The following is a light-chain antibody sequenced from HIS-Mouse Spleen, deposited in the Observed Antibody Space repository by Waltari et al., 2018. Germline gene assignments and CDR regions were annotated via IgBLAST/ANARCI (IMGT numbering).Light chain of an antibody. CDR2: EDN. V-gene: IGLV6-57*02. J-gene: IGLJ3*02. Sequence: NFMLTQPPSVSESPGKTVTISCTGSSGSIASNYVQGYQQRPGSAPTTVIYEDNQRPSGVPDRFSGSIDSSSNSASLTISGLKTEDEADYYCQSYDSSNSWVFGGGTKLTVL. CDR1: SGSIASNY. CDR3: QSYDSSNSWV.